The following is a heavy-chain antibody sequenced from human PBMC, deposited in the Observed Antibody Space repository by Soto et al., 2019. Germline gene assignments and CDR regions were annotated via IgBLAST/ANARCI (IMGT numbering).Heavy chain of an antibody. CDR3: MGLGGY. CDR2: INSDGSST. D-gene: IGHD1-26*01. J-gene: IGHJ4*02. V-gene: IGHV3-74*01. Sequence: GGSLRLSCAASGFTFSSYWIHWVRQAPGKGLVWVSRINSDGSSTNYADSVRGRFTISRDNAKNTLYLQMNSLRAEDTAVYYCMGLGGYWGQGTLVTVSS. CDR1: GFTFSSYW.